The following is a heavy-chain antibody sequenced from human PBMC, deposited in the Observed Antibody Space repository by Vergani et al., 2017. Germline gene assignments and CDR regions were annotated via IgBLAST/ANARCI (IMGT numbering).Heavy chain of an antibody. V-gene: IGHV3-43D*04. CDR3: AKASGDWLLFPFDY. CDR2: ISWDGGST. Sequence: EVQLVESGGGLVQPGRSLRLSCAASGFTFDDYAMHWVRQAPGKGLEWVSLISWDGGSTYYADSVKGRFTISRDNSKNSLYLQMNSLRAEDTALYYCAKASGDWLLFPFDYWGQGTLVTVSS. D-gene: IGHD3/OR15-3a*01. J-gene: IGHJ4*02. CDR1: GFTFDDYA.